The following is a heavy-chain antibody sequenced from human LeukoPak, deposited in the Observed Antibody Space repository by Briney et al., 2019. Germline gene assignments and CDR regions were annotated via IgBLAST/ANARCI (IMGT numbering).Heavy chain of an antibody. Sequence: SETLSLTCAVYDGSFSGYYWNWIRQPPGKGLEWIGEIHQSGNTNYNPSLKSRLTISVDTSKNQFSLRLNSVTAADTAVFYCASLRVPGYFDYWGQGTLVTVSS. CDR2: IHQSGNT. CDR3: ASLRVPGYFDY. D-gene: IGHD3-16*01. V-gene: IGHV4-34*01. J-gene: IGHJ4*03. CDR1: DGSFSGYY.